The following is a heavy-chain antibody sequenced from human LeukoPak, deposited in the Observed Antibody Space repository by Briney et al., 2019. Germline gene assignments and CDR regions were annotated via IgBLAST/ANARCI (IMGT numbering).Heavy chain of an antibody. V-gene: IGHV4-34*01. CDR1: GGSFSGYY. CDR2: INHSGST. CDR3: ARAGPGTIYGMDV. J-gene: IGHJ6*02. Sequence: PSETLSLTCAVYGGSFSGYYWSWIRQPPGKGLEWIGEINHSGSTNYNPSLKSRVTISVDTSKNQFSLKLSSVTAADTAVFYCARAGPGTIYGMDVWGQGTTVTVSS. D-gene: IGHD3-3*01.